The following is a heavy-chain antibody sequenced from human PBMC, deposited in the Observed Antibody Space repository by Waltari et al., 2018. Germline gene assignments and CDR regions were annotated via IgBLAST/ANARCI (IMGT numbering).Heavy chain of an antibody. J-gene: IGHJ4*02. V-gene: IGHV1-24*01. CDR1: GYTLTELS. CDR2: FDPEDGET. Sequence: QVQLVQSGAEVKKPGASVKVSCKVSGYTLTELSMHLVRPAPGKGLEWMGGFDPEDGETIYAQKFQGRVTMTEDTSTDTAYMELSSLRSEDTAVYYCATPGHRFLEWLLFGFDYWGQGTLVTVSS. CDR3: ATPGHRFLEWLLFGFDY. D-gene: IGHD3-3*01.